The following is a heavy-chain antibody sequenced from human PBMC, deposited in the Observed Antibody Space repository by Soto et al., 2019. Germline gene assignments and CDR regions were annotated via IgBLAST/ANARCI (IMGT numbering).Heavy chain of an antibody. Sequence: QVQLQESGPGLVKPSETLSLTCTVSGGSISSYYWSWIRQSPGKGLEWIGYIYYSGSTKYNPSLKSRVPISVDTSKNQLSRRLSSVTAADTAVYSCARGRGDTAMAWYYWGQGTLVTVSS. CDR2: IYYSGST. V-gene: IGHV4-59*01. D-gene: IGHD5-18*01. J-gene: IGHJ4*02. CDR1: GGSISSYY. CDR3: ARGRGDTAMAWYY.